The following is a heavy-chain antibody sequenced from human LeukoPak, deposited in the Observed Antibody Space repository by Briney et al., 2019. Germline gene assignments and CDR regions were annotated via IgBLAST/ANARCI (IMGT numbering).Heavy chain of an antibody. Sequence: PSETLSLTCTVSGGSLSSYYWSWLRQPPGKGLEWIGYIYYSGSTNYNPSLKRRVTISVDTSKNQFSLKLSSVTAADTAVYYCARGSSSSWYYWFDPWGQGTLVTVSS. V-gene: IGHV4-59*12. CDR1: GGSLSSYY. CDR3: ARGSSSSWYYWFDP. CDR2: IYYSGST. J-gene: IGHJ5*02. D-gene: IGHD6-13*01.